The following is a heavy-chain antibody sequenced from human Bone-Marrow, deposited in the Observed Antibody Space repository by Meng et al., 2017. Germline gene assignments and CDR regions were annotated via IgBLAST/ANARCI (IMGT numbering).Heavy chain of an antibody. CDR2: VDHRGDT. Sequence: QVQLQDSGPGLVKRSGTLSLPCTVSGDSISSDIWWSWVHQPPGKGLEWIGEVDHRGDTNYNPSLKSRVDISVDKSKNQFYLSLFSVTAADTAVYYCGRDQGRELINHWGQGTLVTVSS. CDR3: GRDQGRELINH. CDR1: GDSISSDIW. J-gene: IGHJ4*02. D-gene: IGHD1-7*01. V-gene: IGHV4-4*02.